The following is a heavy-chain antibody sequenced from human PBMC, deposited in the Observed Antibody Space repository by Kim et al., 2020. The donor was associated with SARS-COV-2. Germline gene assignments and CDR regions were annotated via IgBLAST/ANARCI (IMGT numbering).Heavy chain of an antibody. Sequence: GGSLRLSCAASGFPFSNAWMSWVRQAPGKGLEWVGRIKSMGYGGTTDYAAPVKGRFTISRDDSETTLYLEMNSLKTGDTALYDCTSRGSKWLSPWDYGMDVWGQGTTVTVSS. CDR1: GFPFSNAW. CDR3: TSRGSKWLSPWDYGMDV. J-gene: IGHJ6*02. V-gene: IGHV3-15*05. D-gene: IGHD6-19*01. CDR2: IKSMGYGGTT.